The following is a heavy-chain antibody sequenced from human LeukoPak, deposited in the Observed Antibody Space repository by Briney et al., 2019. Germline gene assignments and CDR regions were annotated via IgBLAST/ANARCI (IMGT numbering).Heavy chain of an antibody. Sequence: GGSLRLSCVASGFTFSDYYMSWIRQAPGKGLEWISYITNSGSTIYYADSVKGRFTISRDNAKNSLYLQMNSLRAEDTAVYYCARDSSGFTDYWGQGTLVTVSS. J-gene: IGHJ4*02. CDR3: ARDSSGFTDY. D-gene: IGHD3-22*01. V-gene: IGHV3-11*04. CDR2: ITNSGSTI. CDR1: GFTFSDYY.